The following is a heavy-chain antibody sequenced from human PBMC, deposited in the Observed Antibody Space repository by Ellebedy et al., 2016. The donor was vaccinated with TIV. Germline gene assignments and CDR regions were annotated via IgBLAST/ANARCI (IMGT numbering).Heavy chain of an antibody. D-gene: IGHD3-22*01. V-gene: IGHV5-10-1*01. CDR3: ARGNYYYSRGFYDIDF. CDR2: IVHSDSYR. Sequence: GESLKISCTGSGYSFTAYWINWVRQMPGKGLEWMGRIVHSDSYRNYSQAFQGHVTISADKSLSTAYLQWSSLKASDTGIYYCARGNYYYSRGFYDIDFWGQGTLVTVSS. CDR1: GYSFTAYW. J-gene: IGHJ4*02.